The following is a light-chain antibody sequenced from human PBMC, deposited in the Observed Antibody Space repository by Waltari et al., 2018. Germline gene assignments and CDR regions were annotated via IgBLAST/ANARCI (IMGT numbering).Light chain of an antibody. CDR2: DAT. CDR1: QRVDNC. J-gene: IGKJ2*01. V-gene: IGKV3-11*01. CDR3: HQGSTWPRT. Sequence: EIVLTQSPVTLPLSPGQRATLSCRASQRVDNCLGWYHQKPGQAPRLLIYDATKRAPGIPARFSGGGSATDFTLTISSLEPEDVGLYYCHQGSTWPRTFGQGTKLEI.